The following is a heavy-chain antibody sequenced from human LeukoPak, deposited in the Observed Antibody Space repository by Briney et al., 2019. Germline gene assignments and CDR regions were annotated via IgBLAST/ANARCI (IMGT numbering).Heavy chain of an antibody. J-gene: IGHJ4*02. CDR2: INSDGSGT. V-gene: IGHV3-74*01. D-gene: IGHD3-3*02. CDR3: ARDAFVGSPFDC. CDR1: GFTFSNYW. Sequence: GGSLRLSCAASGFTFSNYWMHWVRQAPGKGLVWVSRINSDGSGTRYADSVNGRFTISRDNAKSTLYLQMNSLRVEDTAVYYCARDAFVGSPFDCWGQGTLVTVSS.